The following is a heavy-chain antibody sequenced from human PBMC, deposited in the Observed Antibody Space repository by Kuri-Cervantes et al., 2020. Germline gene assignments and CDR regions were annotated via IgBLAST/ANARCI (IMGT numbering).Heavy chain of an antibody. CDR3: TSRLRFDP. V-gene: IGHV3-7*03. Sequence: GESLKISCAASGSTFSSCWMSWVRQAPGKGLEWVANIKQDGSEKYYVDSVKGRFTISRDDSKNTLYLQMNSLKTEDAAVYYCTSRLRFDPWGQGTLVTVSS. CDR2: IKQDGSEK. J-gene: IGHJ5*02. CDR1: GSTFSSCW.